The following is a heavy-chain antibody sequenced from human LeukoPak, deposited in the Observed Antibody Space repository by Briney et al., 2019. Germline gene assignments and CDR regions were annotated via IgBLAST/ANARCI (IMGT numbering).Heavy chain of an antibody. CDR3: ARAVEMATIWHDY. CDR1: GGSISSYY. CDR2: IYYSGST. Sequence: SEALSLTCTVSGGSISSYYWSWVRQPPGKGLEWIGYIYYSGSTNYNPSLTSRVTISVDTSKNQFSLKLSSVTAADTAVYYCARAVEMATIWHDYWGQGTLVTVSS. D-gene: IGHD5-24*01. J-gene: IGHJ4*02. V-gene: IGHV4-59*01.